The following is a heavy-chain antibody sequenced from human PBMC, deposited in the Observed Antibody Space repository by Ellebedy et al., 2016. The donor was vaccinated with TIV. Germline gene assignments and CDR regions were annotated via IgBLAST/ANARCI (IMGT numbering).Heavy chain of an antibody. Sequence: GESLKISCAASGFPFSSFWMSWVRQAPGKGLEWVANTKEDGSEKCYVDSVRGRFNISRDNAKNSLYLQMNSLRAEDTAVYYCARDRGYDTFDYWGQGILVTVSS. CDR2: TKEDGSEK. J-gene: IGHJ4*02. CDR3: ARDRGYDTFDY. V-gene: IGHV3-7*01. CDR1: GFPFSSFW. D-gene: IGHD5-12*01.